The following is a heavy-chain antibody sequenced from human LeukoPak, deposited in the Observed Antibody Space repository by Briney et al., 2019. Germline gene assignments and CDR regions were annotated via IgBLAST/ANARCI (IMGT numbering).Heavy chain of an antibody. CDR3: AKAESGWETDGFDI. J-gene: IGHJ3*02. V-gene: IGHV3-30*18. Sequence: PGRSLRLSCAASGFTFSSYGMRWVRQAPGKGLEWVAVISYDGSNKYYADSVKGRFTISRDNSKNTLYLQMNSLRAEDTAVYYCAKAESGWETDGFDIWGQGTMVTVSS. CDR1: GFTFSSYG. CDR2: ISYDGSNK. D-gene: IGHD6-19*01.